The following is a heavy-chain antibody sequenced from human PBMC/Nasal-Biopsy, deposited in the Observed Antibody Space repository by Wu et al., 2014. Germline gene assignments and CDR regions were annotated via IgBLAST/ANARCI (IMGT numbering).Heavy chain of an antibody. CDR2: VSYDGSDK. Sequence: LRLSCAASGFTFSNYGMHWVRQAPGKGLEWVADVSYDGSDKYYGDSVKGRFTISRDNSKNTLYLQMNSLRAEDTAVYYCAKEKEPSSSGWYSHFDYWGQGAWSPSPQ. V-gene: IGHV3-30*18. CDR1: GFTFSNYG. CDR3: AKEKEPSSSGWYSHFDY. D-gene: IGHD6-19*01. J-gene: IGHJ4*02.